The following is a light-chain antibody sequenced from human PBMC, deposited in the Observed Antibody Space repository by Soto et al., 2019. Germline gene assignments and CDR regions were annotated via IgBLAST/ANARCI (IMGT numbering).Light chain of an antibody. CDR3: CSYAGGSNV. V-gene: IGLV2-23*03. CDR1: SSDVGSYKF. CDR2: EGS. Sequence: QSVLTQPASVSGSPGQSITISCTGTSSDVGSYKFVSWYQQYPGKAPKLMIYEGSKRPSGVSDRLSGSKSGNTASLTISGLQAEDEADYFCCSYAGGSNVFGAGTKATVL. J-gene: IGLJ1*01.